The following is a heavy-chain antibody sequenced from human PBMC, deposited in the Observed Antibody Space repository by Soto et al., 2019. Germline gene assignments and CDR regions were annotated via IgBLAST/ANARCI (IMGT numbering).Heavy chain of an antibody. J-gene: IGHJ6*02. D-gene: IGHD2-2*01. V-gene: IGHV1-69*13. CDR2: IIPRSATS. Sequence: GASVKVSCTASGYTFTGYYMHWMRQAPGQGLEWMGGIIPRSATSNYAQKFQGRVTITADESTSTAYMELSSLRSEDTAVYYCTREGLVLVPTTVNSDYYYYAMDVWGQGTTVTVSS. CDR3: TREGLVLVPTTVNSDYYYYAMDV. CDR1: GYTFTGYY.